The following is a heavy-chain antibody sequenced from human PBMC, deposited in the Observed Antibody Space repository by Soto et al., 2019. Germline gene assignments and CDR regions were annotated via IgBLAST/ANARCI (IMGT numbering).Heavy chain of an antibody. J-gene: IGHJ4*02. CDR2: IIPNSGTT. Sequence: QVQLVQYGAEVKKPGSSVKVSCKASGGSSRNFVISWVRQAPGQGLEWMGGIIPNSGTTNYAQKFQGKVTIPAGETTSTAYMELRGLTSEDTALYYCASDLGGEATIRFWGQGTLVTVSS. CDR1: GGSSRNFV. CDR3: ASDLGGEATIRF. D-gene: IGHD3-16*01. V-gene: IGHV1-69*01.